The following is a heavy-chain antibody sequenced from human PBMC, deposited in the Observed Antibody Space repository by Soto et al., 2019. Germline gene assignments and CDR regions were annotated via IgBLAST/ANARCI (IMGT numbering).Heavy chain of an antibody. CDR3: AKDSSWYTQKAFDI. CDR1: GSSISSSSYY. J-gene: IGHJ3*02. CDR2: IYYSGST. D-gene: IGHD6-13*01. V-gene: IGHV4-39*01. Sequence: SETLSLTCTVSGSSISSSSYYWGWIRQPPEKGLEWIGSIYYSGSTYYNPSLKSRVTISVDTSKNQFSLKLSSVTAADTAVYYCAKDSSWYTQKAFDIWGQGTMVTVS.